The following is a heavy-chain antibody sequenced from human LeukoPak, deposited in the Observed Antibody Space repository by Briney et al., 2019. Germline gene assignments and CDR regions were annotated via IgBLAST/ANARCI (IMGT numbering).Heavy chain of an antibody. V-gene: IGHV4-34*01. Sequence: PSETLSLTCAVYGGSFSGYYWSWIRQPPGKGLEWIGEINHSGSTNYNPSLKSRVTISVDTSKNQFSLKLSSVTAVDTAVYYCARGTPYYYDSPPFDYWGQGTLVTVSS. CDR3: ARGTPYYYDSPPFDY. D-gene: IGHD3-22*01. J-gene: IGHJ4*02. CDR1: GGSFSGYY. CDR2: INHSGST.